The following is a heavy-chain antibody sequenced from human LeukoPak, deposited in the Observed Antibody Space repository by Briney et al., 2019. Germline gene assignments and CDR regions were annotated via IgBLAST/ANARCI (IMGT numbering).Heavy chain of an antibody. CDR2: IYYSGST. V-gene: IGHV4-61*01. Sequence: PSETLSLTCTVSGGSVSSGSYYWSWIRQPPGKGLEWIGYIYYSGSTNYSPSLKSRVTISVDTSKNQFSLKLSSVTAADTAVYYCARSFRFYYYGMDVWGQGTTVTVSS. J-gene: IGHJ6*02. CDR3: ARSFRFYYYGMDV. D-gene: IGHD3-16*02. CDR1: GGSVSSGSYY.